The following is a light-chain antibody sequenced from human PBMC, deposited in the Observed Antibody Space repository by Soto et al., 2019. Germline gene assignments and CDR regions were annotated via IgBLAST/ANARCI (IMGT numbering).Light chain of an antibody. CDR2: KAS. J-gene: IGKJ1*01. Sequence: DIQMTQSPSTLSASVGDRVTITCRASQSISSWLAWYQQKPGKAPKLLIYKASSLESGVPSRFSGSGSGTEFTLTISILKPDDFATYYCQQYNRYWTFGQGTKVEIK. V-gene: IGKV1-5*03. CDR1: QSISSW. CDR3: QQYNRYWT.